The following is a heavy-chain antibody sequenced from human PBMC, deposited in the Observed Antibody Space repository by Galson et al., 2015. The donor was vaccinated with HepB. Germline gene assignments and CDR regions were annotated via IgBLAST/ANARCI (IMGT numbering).Heavy chain of an antibody. D-gene: IGHD1-26*01. CDR2: IDWDDVQ. Sequence: PALVKPTQTLTLTCTFYGASLITDDMRVSWIRQSPGKALEWLARIDWDDVQFYSSSLRTRLTITKDTSKNQVVLTMTNMDPVDTATYYCARARGNYYLDAFDIWGQGTMVTVSS. CDR3: ARARGNYYLDAFDI. CDR1: GASLITDDMR. V-gene: IGHV2-70*04. J-gene: IGHJ3*02.